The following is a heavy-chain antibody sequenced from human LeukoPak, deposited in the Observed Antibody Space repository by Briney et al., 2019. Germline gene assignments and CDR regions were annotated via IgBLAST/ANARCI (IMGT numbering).Heavy chain of an antibody. CDR3: AKGYRDYYDSSFDY. V-gene: IGHV3-23*01. J-gene: IGHJ4*02. Sequence: PGGSLRLSCAASGFTFSSYAMSWVRQAPGKGLEWVSATSGSGGSTYYADSVNGRFTISRDNSKNTLYLQMNSLRAEDTAVYYCAKGYRDYYDSSFDYWGQGTLVTVSS. CDR1: GFTFSSYA. D-gene: IGHD3-22*01. CDR2: TSGSGGST.